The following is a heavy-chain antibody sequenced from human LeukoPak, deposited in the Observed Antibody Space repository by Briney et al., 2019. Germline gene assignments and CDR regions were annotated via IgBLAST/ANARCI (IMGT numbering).Heavy chain of an antibody. CDR1: GYSISSGYY. CDR3: ARQSRGTWYFDL. Sequence: SETLSLTCTVSGYSISSGYYWGWIRQPPGKGLEWIGSIYHSGSTYYNPSLKSRVTISVDTSKNQFSLKLSSVTAADTAVYYCARQSRGTWYFDLWGRGTLVTVSS. V-gene: IGHV4-38-2*02. CDR2: IYHSGST. D-gene: IGHD3-16*01. J-gene: IGHJ2*01.